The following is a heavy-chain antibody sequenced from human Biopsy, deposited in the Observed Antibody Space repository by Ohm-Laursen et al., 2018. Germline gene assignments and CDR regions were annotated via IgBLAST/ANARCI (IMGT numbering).Heavy chain of an antibody. Sequence: SSVKVSCKASGYTFTSYGITWVRQAPGQGLEWMGWINPNNGNTSYAQMLQGRVTMTRDTSTSTAYMELRSLRSDDTAVYYCATKLTGYFHHWGQGTLVSVSS. V-gene: IGHV1-18*01. CDR3: ATKLTGYFHH. CDR1: GYTFTSYG. D-gene: IGHD3-9*01. J-gene: IGHJ1*01. CDR2: INPNNGNT.